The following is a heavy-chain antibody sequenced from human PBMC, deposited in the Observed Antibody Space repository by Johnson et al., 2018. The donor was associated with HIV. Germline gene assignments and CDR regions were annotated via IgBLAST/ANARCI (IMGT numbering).Heavy chain of an antibody. CDR2: IKSKTDGETT. D-gene: IGHD3/OR15-3a*01. V-gene: IGHV3-15*01. Sequence: VQLVESGGGLVKAGGSLRLSCAASGSSFSNAWMSWVRQAPGKGLEWVGRIKSKTDGETTDYAAPVKGRSTTSRDDSKNTLYLQMNSLKTEDTAMYYCTTDMWWTGYHAFDVWGQGTMVTVSS. CDR3: TTDMWWTGYHAFDV. CDR1: GSSFSNAW. J-gene: IGHJ3*01.